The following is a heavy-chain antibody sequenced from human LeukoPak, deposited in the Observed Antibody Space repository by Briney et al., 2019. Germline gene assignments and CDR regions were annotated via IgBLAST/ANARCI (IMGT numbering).Heavy chain of an antibody. D-gene: IGHD3-22*01. J-gene: IGHJ3*02. Sequence: SQTLSLTCTVSGDSISSGDYYWSWIRQPAGKGLEWIGRSSSSGSTNYNPSLQSRVTISVDTSKNQFSLKLSSVTAADTAVYFCARGPYSYDSSGAFDIWGQGTMVTVSS. CDR3: ARGPYSYDSSGAFDI. CDR1: GDSISSGDYY. V-gene: IGHV4-61*02. CDR2: SSSSGST.